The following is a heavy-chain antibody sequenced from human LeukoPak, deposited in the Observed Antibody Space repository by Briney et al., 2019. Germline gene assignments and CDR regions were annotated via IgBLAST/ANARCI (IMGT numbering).Heavy chain of an antibody. V-gene: IGHV3-23*01. D-gene: IGHD3-22*01. CDR3: AKDDGFLPYYDSSGLFDY. Sequence: GALGLSCAASGFTFSSYAMSWVRQAPGKGLEWVSAISGSGGSTYYADSVKGRFTISRDNSKNTLYLQMNSLRAEDTAVYYCAKDDGFLPYYDSSGLFDYWTQGTLVTVSS. CDR1: GFTFSSYA. CDR2: ISGSGGST. J-gene: IGHJ4*02.